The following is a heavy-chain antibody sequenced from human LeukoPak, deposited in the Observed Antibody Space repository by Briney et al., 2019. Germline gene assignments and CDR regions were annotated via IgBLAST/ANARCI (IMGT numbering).Heavy chain of an antibody. CDR2: INDSGGSA. J-gene: IGHJ4*02. CDR3: ARGVSGWPYYLDY. V-gene: IGHV3-23*01. D-gene: IGHD6-19*01. Sequence: GGSLRLSCAASVFTFSNSFMSWVRQAPGKGLEGVSSINDSGGSAYYADSVKGRFTISRDNSKNTLYLQMNSLRAEDTAVYYCARGVSGWPYYLDYWGQGALVTVSS. CDR1: VFTFSNSF.